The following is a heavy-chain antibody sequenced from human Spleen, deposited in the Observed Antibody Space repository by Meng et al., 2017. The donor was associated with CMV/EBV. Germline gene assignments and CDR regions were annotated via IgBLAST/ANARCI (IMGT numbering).Heavy chain of an antibody. V-gene: IGHV1-69*05. Sequence: SVKVSCKASGGTFSSYAISWVRQAPGQGLEWLGGIIPIFRTPNYARSFDGRVTITTDESTATAYMELRRLRSEDTAVYYCARVVDNYDSSGYPNYYAMDVWGQGTTVTVSS. CDR3: ARVVDNYDSSGYPNYYAMDV. D-gene: IGHD3-22*01. CDR1: GGTFSSYA. CDR2: IIPIFRTP. J-gene: IGHJ6*02.